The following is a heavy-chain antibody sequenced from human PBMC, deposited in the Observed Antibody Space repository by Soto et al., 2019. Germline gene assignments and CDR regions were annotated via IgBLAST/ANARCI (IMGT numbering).Heavy chain of an antibody. J-gene: IGHJ4*02. CDR2: LSTYTENM. V-gene: IGHV1-18*04. CDR1: GSTFTSNG. D-gene: IGHD2-8*02. CDR3: ADVGAYRTGDYSFDF. Sequence: ASVKVSCKVSGSTFTSNGIGWVRQAPGQGLERMGWLSTYTENMDPAPQLQGRLTMTTDTPTKTAYMQLTNLKIDDTALYYCADVGAYRTGDYSFDFWGQGTPVTVSS.